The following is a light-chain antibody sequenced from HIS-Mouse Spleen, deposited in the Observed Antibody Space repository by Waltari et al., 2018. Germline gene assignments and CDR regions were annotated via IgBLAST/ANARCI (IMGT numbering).Light chain of an antibody. V-gene: IGKV3-20*01. CDR1: QSVSSSY. J-gene: IGKJ1*01. CDR3: QQSYSTPRT. Sequence: EIVLTQSPGTLSLSPGERASQSVSSSYLAWYQQKPGQAPRLLIYGASSRATGIPDRFSGSGSGTDFTLTISSLQPEDFATYYCQQSYSTPRTFGQGTKVEIK. CDR2: GAS.